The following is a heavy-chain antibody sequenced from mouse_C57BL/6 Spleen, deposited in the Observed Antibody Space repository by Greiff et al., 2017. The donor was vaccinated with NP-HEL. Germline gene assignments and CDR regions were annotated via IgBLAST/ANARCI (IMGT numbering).Heavy chain of an antibody. V-gene: IGHV3-6*01. CDR3: ARDLPPSFDV. J-gene: IGHJ1*03. Sequence: EVQLQESGPGLVKPSQSLSLTCSVTGYSITSGYYWNWIRQFPGNKLEWMGYISYDGSNNYNPSLKNRISITRDTSKNQFFLKLNSVTTEDTATYYCARDLPPSFDVWGTGTTVTVSS. CDR1: GYSITSGYY. CDR2: ISYDGSN.